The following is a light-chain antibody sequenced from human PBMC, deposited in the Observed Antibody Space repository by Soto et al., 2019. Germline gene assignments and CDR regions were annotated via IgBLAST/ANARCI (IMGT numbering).Light chain of an antibody. Sequence: EIVLTQSPATLSLSPGERATLSCRASQSVSSYLAWYQQKPGQAPRLLIYDASNRATGIPARFSGSGSGTDFTLTFSSLDPEDFAVYYFQQRSNWPRTFGQGTKLEI. CDR3: QQRSNWPRT. CDR2: DAS. V-gene: IGKV3-11*01. J-gene: IGKJ2*01. CDR1: QSVSSY.